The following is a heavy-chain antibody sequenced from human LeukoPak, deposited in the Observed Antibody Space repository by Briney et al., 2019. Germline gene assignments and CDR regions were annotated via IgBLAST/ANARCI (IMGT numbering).Heavy chain of an antibody. CDR1: GGSIISYY. J-gene: IGHJ4*02. D-gene: IGHD3-22*01. CDR2: IYTSGST. CDR3: ARGGYYYDSSGYPFDH. V-gene: IGHV4-4*07. Sequence: SETLSLTCTVSGGSIISYYWSWIRQPAGKGLEWIGRIYTSGSTNYNPSLKSRVTISVDKSKNQFSLKLSSVTAADTAVYYCARGGYYYDSSGYPFDHWGQGTLVTVSS.